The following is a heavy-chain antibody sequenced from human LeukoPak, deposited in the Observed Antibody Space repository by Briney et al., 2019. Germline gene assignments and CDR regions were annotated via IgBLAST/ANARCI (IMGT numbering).Heavy chain of an antibody. CDR2: ISYSGTT. CDR3: ARARYYYGSATGKSYYFDY. D-gene: IGHD3-10*01. Sequence: PSETLSLTCTVSGDSITASYWSWIRQSPGKGLEWIAYISYSGTTDYSYYFGSRVAISVDTSKNQCSLKLSSVTAADSGVYYCARARYYYGSATGKSYYFDYWGQGTLVTVSS. CDR1: GDSITASY. V-gene: IGHV4-59*01. J-gene: IGHJ4*02.